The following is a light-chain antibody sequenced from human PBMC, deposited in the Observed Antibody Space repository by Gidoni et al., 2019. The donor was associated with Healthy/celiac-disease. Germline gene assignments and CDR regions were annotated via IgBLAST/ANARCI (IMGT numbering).Light chain of an antibody. Sequence: IQLRQSPSSLSASVGDRITITCRASQSISSYLNGYQQKPGKAPTLLIYAASSLQSGVPSKFSGSGSSTDFTLTISSLQPEDFATYYCQQSYSTPLTFGGGTKVEIK. V-gene: IGKV1-39*01. CDR3: QQSYSTPLT. CDR1: QSISSY. J-gene: IGKJ4*01. CDR2: AAS.